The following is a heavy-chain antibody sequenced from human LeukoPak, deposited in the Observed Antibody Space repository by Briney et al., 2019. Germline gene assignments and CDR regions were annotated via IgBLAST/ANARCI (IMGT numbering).Heavy chain of an antibody. CDR2: IYFSGSI. CDR3: ARGGIAVAGTIPYYYYGMDA. J-gene: IGHJ6*02. Sequence: SEALSLTCTVSGGSVTSDYWSWIRQPAGKGLEWIGRIYFSGSINYNPSLRSRVAMSVDTSKNQLSLRLSSVTAADTAVYYCARGGIAVAGTIPYYYYGMDAWGQGTTVTVSS. D-gene: IGHD6-19*01. CDR1: GGSVTSDY. V-gene: IGHV4-4*07.